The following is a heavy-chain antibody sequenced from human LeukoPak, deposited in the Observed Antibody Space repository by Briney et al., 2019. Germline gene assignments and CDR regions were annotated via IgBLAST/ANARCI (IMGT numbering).Heavy chain of an antibody. J-gene: IGHJ4*02. CDR2: INPSGGGT. D-gene: IGHD3-22*01. Sequence: ASVKVSCKASRYTFTTYYLHWVRQAPGQGLEWMGMINPSGGGTYYAQKFQGRVTMTRDTSTSTIYMELSSLRSEDTAVYYCARDYYDSSSSYSYFDYWGQGTLVTVSS. CDR1: RYTFTTYY. V-gene: IGHV1-46*01. CDR3: ARDYYDSSSSYSYFDY.